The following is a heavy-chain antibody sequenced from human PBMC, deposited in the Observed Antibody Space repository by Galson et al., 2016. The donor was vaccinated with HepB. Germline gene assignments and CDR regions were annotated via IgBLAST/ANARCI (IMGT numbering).Heavy chain of an antibody. CDR2: IKEDGGEN. J-gene: IGHJ4*02. V-gene: IGHV3-7*01. CDR1: GFTFSSYW. D-gene: IGHD3-9*01. Sequence: SLRLSCAASGFTFSSYWMSWVRQAPGKGLEWVANIKEDGGENYYVVSVRGRFSTSRDNAKNSLYLQMNSLRAEDTAVYYCARVGRSSVTGYTNFDYWGQGSLVTVSS. CDR3: ARVGRSSVTGYTNFDY.